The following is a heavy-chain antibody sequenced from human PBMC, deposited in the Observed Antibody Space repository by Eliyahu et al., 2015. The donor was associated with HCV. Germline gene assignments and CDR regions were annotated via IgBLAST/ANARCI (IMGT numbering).Heavy chain of an antibody. J-gene: IGHJ3*02. Sequence: QVQLVQSGAEVEKPGASVKVSCKAFGYTFNSYDINWVRQAPGQGLEWMGWMNPNSANTGYAQKFQGRVTMTRNTSISTAYMELSSLRSADTAVYYCARSRMGYCSGGSCYFRAFDIWGQGTRVTVSS. CDR1: GYTFNSYD. CDR2: MNPNSANT. CDR3: ARSRMGYCSGGSCYFRAFDI. D-gene: IGHD2-15*01. V-gene: IGHV1-8*01.